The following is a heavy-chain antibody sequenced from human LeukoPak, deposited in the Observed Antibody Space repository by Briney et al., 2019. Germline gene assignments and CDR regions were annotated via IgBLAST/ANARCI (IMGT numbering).Heavy chain of an antibody. CDR3: ARGGDIVVVPAAAQYYYYYGMDV. V-gene: IGHV4-34*01. CDR2: INHSGST. Sequence: SGTLSLTCAVYGGSFSGYYWSWIRQPPGKGLEWIGEINHSGSTNYNPSLKSRVTISVDTSKNQFSLKLSSVTAADTAVYYCARGGDIVVVPAAAQYYYYYGMDVWGQGTTVTVSS. CDR1: GGSFSGYY. D-gene: IGHD2-2*01. J-gene: IGHJ6*02.